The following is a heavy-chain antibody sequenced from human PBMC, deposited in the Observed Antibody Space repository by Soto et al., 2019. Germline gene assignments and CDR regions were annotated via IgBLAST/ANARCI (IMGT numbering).Heavy chain of an antibody. CDR1: GFTFRNFA. J-gene: IGHJ4*02. Sequence: EVHLLDSGGGLIQPGGSLRLSCAASGFTFRNFAMNWVRQAPGKGLEWVSGISVSGGTTYYADSVRGRFTVSRDNSKNSVLLQMNSLRAEDTAVYFCAKEMYYYDSSGYRLFASWAQGTLVTFSS. D-gene: IGHD3-22*01. CDR3: AKEMYYYDSSGYRLFAS. V-gene: IGHV3-23*01. CDR2: ISVSGGTT.